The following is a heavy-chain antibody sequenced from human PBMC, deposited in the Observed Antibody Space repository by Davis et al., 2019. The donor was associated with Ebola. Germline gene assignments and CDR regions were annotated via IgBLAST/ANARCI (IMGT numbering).Heavy chain of an antibody. D-gene: IGHD7-27*01. CDR3: ATLNWENWFDP. Sequence: GESLKISCAASGFTFSSYGMHWVRQAPGKGLEWVSVIYSGGSTYYADSVKGRFTISRDNSKNTLYLQMNSLRAEDTAVYYCATLNWENWFDPWGQGTLVTVSS. V-gene: IGHV3-53*01. CDR2: IYSGGST. CDR1: GFTFSSYG. J-gene: IGHJ5*02.